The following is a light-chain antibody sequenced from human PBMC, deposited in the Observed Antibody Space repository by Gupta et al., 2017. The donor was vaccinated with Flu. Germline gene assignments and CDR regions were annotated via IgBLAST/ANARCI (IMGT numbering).Light chain of an antibody. V-gene: IGKV4-1*01. CDR3: QQYYDVPFT. CDR1: QSVLYDSTEKDY. CDR2: WAT. J-gene: IGKJ4*01. Sequence: SLGERATISGKASQSVLYDSTEKDYLSWYQQKPGQPPKLLISWATTRESGVPDRFSASGSGTDFTLTIASLQAEDVAVYYCQQYYDVPFTFGGGTKVEIK.